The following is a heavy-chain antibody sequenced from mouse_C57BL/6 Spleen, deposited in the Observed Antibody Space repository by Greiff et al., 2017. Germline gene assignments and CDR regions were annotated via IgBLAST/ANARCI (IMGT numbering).Heavy chain of an antibody. CDR3: ARDMGDYALVAY. D-gene: IGHD2-4*01. J-gene: IGHJ3*01. V-gene: IGHV3-6*01. CDR1: GYSITSGYY. CDR2: ISYDGSN. Sequence: EVQLQESGPGLVKPSQSLSLTCSVTGYSITSGYYWNWIRQFPGNKLEWMGYISYDGSNNYNPSLKNRISITRDTSKNQFFLKLNSVTTEDTATYYCARDMGDYALVAYWGQGTLVTVSA.